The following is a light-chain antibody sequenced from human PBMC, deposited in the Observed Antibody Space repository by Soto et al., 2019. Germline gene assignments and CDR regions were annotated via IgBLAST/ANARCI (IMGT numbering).Light chain of an antibody. CDR3: QQGYSAPRT. J-gene: IGKJ1*01. V-gene: IGKV1-39*01. CDR2: AAS. CDR1: QTISTY. Sequence: DIYMTQSPSSLSASVGDRVTITCRAGQTISTYLNWYQQKPGKAPKLLIFAASSLQGGVSSRFSGSGSGTDFTLTISSLQPEDFATYYCQQGYSAPRTFGQGTKVEIK.